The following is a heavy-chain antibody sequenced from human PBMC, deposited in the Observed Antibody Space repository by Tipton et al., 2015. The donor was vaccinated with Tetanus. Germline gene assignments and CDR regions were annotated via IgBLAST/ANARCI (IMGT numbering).Heavy chain of an antibody. Sequence: TLSLTCSVSGSSTSSYYWSWIRQPPGKGLEWVGYIFYNGSTKYNSSLQSRVAISVDTSRNQFSLKLSSVTAADTAMYFCARSMITFGGLNAHLHAFDVWGQGTAVPVSS. CDR1: GSSTSSYY. D-gene: IGHD3-16*01. CDR3: ARSMITFGGLNAHLHAFDV. CDR2: IFYNGST. V-gene: IGHV4-59*12. J-gene: IGHJ3*01.